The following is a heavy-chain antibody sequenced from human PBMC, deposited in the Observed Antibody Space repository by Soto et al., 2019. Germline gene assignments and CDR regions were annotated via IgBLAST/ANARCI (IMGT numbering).Heavy chain of an antibody. CDR1: GFIFTNYW. CDR3: ATTLTTSAEYFQH. D-gene: IGHD3-9*01. J-gene: IGHJ1*01. CDR2: IKEDGSVR. V-gene: IGHV3-7*01. Sequence: GGSLRLSCAASGFIFTNYWMSWVRQAPGKGLEWVAHIKEDGSVRHYVESVKDRFTISRDNAKNSLFLQMNTLRAEDTATYYCATTLTTSAEYFQHWGQGTLVTAPQ.